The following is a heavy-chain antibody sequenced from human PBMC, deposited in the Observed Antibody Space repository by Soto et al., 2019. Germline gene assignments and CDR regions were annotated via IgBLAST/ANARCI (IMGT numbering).Heavy chain of an antibody. V-gene: IGHV1-18*04. CDR1: GYTFTSYG. CDR3: ITVKVTMIVEVPHY. Sequence: ASVKVSCKASGYTFTSYGISWVRQAPGQGLEWMGWISAYNGNTNYAQKLQGRVTMTTDTSTSTAYMELRSLRSDDTAVYYCITVKVTMIVEVPHYWGQGTLVTVSS. J-gene: IGHJ4*02. D-gene: IGHD3-22*01. CDR2: ISAYNGNT.